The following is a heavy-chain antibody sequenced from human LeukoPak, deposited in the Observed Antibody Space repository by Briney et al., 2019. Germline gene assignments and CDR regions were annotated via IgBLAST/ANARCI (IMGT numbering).Heavy chain of an antibody. V-gene: IGHV3-23*01. CDR2: ISGSGGST. Sequence: PAGGSLRLSCAASGFTFSSYAMSWVRQAPGKGLEWVSAISGSGGSTYYADSVKGRFTISRDNSKNTLYLQMNSLRAEDTAVYYCAKGAIYSGSYYSDYWGQGTLVTVSS. CDR3: AKGAIYSGSYYSDY. J-gene: IGHJ4*02. CDR1: GFTFSSYA. D-gene: IGHD1-26*01.